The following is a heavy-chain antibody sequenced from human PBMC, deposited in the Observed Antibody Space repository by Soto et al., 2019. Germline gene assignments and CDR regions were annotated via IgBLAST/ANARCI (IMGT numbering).Heavy chain of an antibody. CDR1: GGSFSTYG. J-gene: IGHJ3*02. V-gene: IGHV1-69*01. CDR2: FIPVFTTA. Sequence: QVQLVQSGAEVKKPGSSVKVSCKASGGSFSTYGISWVRQAPGQGLEWMGGFIPVFTTAKYAQKFQGRVSITADESTDTAYMELSSLRSEDTAVYFCARDGVDVSRTTVRHGALDIWGQGTVVTVSS. D-gene: IGHD4-17*01. CDR3: ARDGVDVSRTTVRHGALDI.